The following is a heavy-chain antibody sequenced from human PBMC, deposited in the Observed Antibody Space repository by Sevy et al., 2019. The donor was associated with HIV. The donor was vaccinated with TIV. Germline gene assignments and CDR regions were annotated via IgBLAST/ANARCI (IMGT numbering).Heavy chain of an antibody. J-gene: IGHJ6*03. D-gene: IGHD2-8*01. V-gene: IGHV3-11*01. CDR2: ISSSGSGSTI. CDR1: GFTFSDYY. Sequence: GESLKISCAASGFTFSDYYMSWIRQAPGKGLEWVSYISSSGSGSTIYYADSVEGRFTISRDNAKNTLYLQMNSLSAEDTAVYYCARVELCTTQYNRYYYMDVWGKGTTVTVSS. CDR3: ARVELCTTQYNRYYYMDV.